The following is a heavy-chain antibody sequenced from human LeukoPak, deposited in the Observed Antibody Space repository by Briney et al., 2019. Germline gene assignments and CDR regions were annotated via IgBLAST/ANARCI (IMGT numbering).Heavy chain of an antibody. CDR1: GFTFGDYA. CDR3: TREDGYDSYDPFFLDY. CDR2: IRSKAYGGTT. Sequence: PGGSLRLSCTASGFTFGDYAMSWFRQAPGKGLEWVGFIRSKAYGGTTEYAASVKGRFTISRDDSKSIAYLQMNSLKTEDTAVYYCTREDGYDSYDPFFLDYWGQGTLVTVSS. J-gene: IGHJ4*02. V-gene: IGHV3-49*03. D-gene: IGHD5-12*01.